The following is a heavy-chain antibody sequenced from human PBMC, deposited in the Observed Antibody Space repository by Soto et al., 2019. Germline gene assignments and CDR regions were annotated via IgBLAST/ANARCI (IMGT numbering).Heavy chain of an antibody. CDR2: IIPIFGTA. V-gene: IGHV1-69*12. CDR1: GGTFSSYA. Sequence: QVQLVQSGAEVKKPGSSVKVSCKASGGTFSSYAISWVRQAPGQGLEWMGGIIPIFGTANYAQKFQGSVTITADEATSTAYMERSSLRSENTAVYYCAREFRAATVVTQGYYFGYWGQGTLVTVSS. D-gene: IGHD4-17*01. J-gene: IGHJ4*02. CDR3: AREFRAATVVTQGYYFGY.